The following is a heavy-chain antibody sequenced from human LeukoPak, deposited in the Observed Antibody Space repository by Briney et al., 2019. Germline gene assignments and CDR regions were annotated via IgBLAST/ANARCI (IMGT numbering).Heavy chain of an antibody. CDR3: ASTYGDPPYYYYGMDV. CDR1: GYTFTSYD. Sequence: ASVKVSCKASGYTFTSYDINWVRQATGQGLEWMGWMNPNSGNTGYAQKFQGRVTITADKSTSTAYMELSSLRSEDTAVYYCASTYGDPPYYYYGMDVWGQGTTVTVSS. D-gene: IGHD4-17*01. CDR2: MNPNSGNT. J-gene: IGHJ6*02. V-gene: IGHV1-8*03.